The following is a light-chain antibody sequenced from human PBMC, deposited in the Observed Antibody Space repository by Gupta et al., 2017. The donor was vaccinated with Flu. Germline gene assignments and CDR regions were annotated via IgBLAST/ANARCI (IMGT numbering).Light chain of an antibody. V-gene: IGKV1-39*01. CDR3: IQTYQTPLFT. CDR2: RAS. J-gene: IGKJ3*01. CDR1: QSSNNY. Sequence: TPLAASVRDRVTINCLASQSSNNYLNWYQKKPGEAPKLLVYRASSLQSGAPYRFSGSGSGTDFTLKISSLKAEDGASYFCIQTYQTPLFTFGPGTKVDIK.